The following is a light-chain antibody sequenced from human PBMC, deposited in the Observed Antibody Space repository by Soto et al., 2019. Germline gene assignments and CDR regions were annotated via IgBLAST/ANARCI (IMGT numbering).Light chain of an antibody. CDR3: SSYTSSSTPVV. Sequence: QSALTQPASVSGSPGQSITISCTGTSSDVGGYNYVSWYQQHPGKAPKLMIDDVSNQPSGVSNRFSGSKSGNTASLTISGLQAEDEADYYCSSYTSSSTPVVFGGGTKLTVL. J-gene: IGLJ2*01. CDR2: DVS. V-gene: IGLV2-14*03. CDR1: SSDVGGYNY.